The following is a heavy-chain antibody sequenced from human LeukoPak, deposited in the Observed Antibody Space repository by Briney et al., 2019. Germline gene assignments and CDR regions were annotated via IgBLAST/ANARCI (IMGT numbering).Heavy chain of an antibody. CDR2: IIPNGGST. J-gene: IGHJ4*02. CDR1: GFTFSAYA. V-gene: IGHV3-64D*06. Sequence: GGSLRLSCSASGFTFSAYAMHWVRQAPGKGLEYVSAIIPNGGSTYYADSVKGRFTISRDNSKNTLYLQMSSLRVEDTAVYYCVPKGNEGYWGQGTLVTVSS. D-gene: IGHD1-1*01. CDR3: VPKGNEGY.